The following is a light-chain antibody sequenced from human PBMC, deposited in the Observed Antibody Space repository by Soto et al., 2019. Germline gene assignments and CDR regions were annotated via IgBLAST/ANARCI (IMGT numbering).Light chain of an antibody. CDR1: SSDVGGYNY. V-gene: IGLV2-8*01. CDR2: EVN. J-gene: IGLJ3*02. Sequence: QSVLTQPPSASGSPGQSVTISCTGTSSDVGGYNYVSWYQQHPGKAPKVMIYEVNKRPSGVPDRFSGSKSGNTASLTVSGLQPEDEADYFCKSYTGINNWVFGGGTKLTVL. CDR3: KSYTGINNWV.